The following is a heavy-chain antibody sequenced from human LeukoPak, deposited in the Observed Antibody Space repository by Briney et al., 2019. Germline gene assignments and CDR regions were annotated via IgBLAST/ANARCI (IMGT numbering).Heavy chain of an antibody. D-gene: IGHD3-22*01. CDR2: INPNSGGT. Sequence: ASVKVSCKASGGTFSSYAISWVRQAPGQGLEWMGWINPNSGGTNYAQKFQGRVTMTRDTSISTAYMELSRLRSDDTAVYYCARDYYDSSLAFDIWGQGTMVTVSS. CDR1: GGTFSSYA. V-gene: IGHV1-2*02. J-gene: IGHJ3*02. CDR3: ARDYYDSSLAFDI.